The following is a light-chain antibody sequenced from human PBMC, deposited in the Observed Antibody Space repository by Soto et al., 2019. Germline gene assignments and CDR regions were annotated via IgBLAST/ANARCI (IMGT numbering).Light chain of an antibody. CDR2: KAS. V-gene: IGKV1-5*03. Sequence: DIQMTQSPSTLSASVGDRVTITCRASQSISSWLAWYQQKPGKAPKLLIYKASSLESGVPSRFSGSGSGTEFTLTISSLQPDDCATYYCQQYYSYPYTFGQGTKLEIK. CDR1: QSISSW. CDR3: QQYYSYPYT. J-gene: IGKJ2*01.